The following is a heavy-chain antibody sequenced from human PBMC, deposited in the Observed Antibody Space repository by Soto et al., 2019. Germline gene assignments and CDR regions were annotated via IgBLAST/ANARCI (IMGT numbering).Heavy chain of an antibody. V-gene: IGHV3-9*01. Sequence: EVQLVESGGGLVQPGRSLRLSCAASGFTFDDYAMHWVRQAPGKGLEWVSGISWNSGSIGYADSVKGRFTISRDNAKNSLYPQMNSLRAEDTALYYCAKEHYYGFDAFYIWGQGTIGTVSS. J-gene: IGHJ3*02. CDR3: AKEHYYGFDAFYI. D-gene: IGHD3-10*01. CDR2: ISWNSGSI. CDR1: GFTFDDYA.